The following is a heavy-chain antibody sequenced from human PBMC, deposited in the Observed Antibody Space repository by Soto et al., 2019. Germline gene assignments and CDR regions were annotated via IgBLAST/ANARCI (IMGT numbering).Heavy chain of an antibody. D-gene: IGHD1-26*01. Sequence: QVQLVQSGPEVKKPGASVKVSCKASNYNFSSFGVSWMRQAPGQGLEWMGWINPHNDDTNYALNVQGRVTVSTDTSTSTAYMELRSLRSDATAVYYCARDPFYSGSNLQVGFFDSWGQGTLVTVSS. J-gene: IGHJ4*02. CDR2: INPHNDDT. CDR1: NYNFSSFG. V-gene: IGHV1-18*01. CDR3: ARDPFYSGSNLQVGFFDS.